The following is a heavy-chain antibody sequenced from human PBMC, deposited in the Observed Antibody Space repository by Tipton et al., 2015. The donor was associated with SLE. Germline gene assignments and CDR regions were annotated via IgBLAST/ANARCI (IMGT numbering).Heavy chain of an antibody. CDR3: ARRTSGYAPDY. J-gene: IGHJ4*02. V-gene: IGHV4-39*07. D-gene: IGHD5-12*01. Sequence: TLSLTCTVSGGSITSSGFYWGWFRQPPGTGLVWIGSIDYSGRTYYTPSLKSQLTISVDTSENQFSLKLNSVTAADTAFYYCARRTSGYAPDYWGQGTLVTVSS. CDR1: GGSITSSGFY. CDR2: IDYSGRT.